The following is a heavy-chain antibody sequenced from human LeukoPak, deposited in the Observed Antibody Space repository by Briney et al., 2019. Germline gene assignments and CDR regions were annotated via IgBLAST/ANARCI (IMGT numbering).Heavy chain of an antibody. CDR3: ATSLGPLTEY. D-gene: IGHD7-27*01. J-gene: IGHJ4*02. Sequence: GGCLRLTSAASGFAFSSNWMHWVRQTPGKGLVWVSRINSGGSGTSYAASVEGRFTISRDNAKNTLYLQMNSLRVEDTAVYYCATSLGPLTEYWGQGTLVTVSS. CDR1: GFAFSSNW. V-gene: IGHV3-74*01. CDR2: INSGGSGT.